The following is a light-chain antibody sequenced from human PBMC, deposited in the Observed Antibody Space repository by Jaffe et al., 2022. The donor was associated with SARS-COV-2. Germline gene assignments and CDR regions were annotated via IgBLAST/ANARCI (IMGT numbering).Light chain of an antibody. Sequence: DIQMTQSPSSLSASVGDRVTITCRASQIIRNYLNWYQQKPGKAPNVLIYAASSLQSGVPSRFSGSGSATDFTLTISSLQVEDSATYYCQQSYSLPYTFGQGTKLEIK. CDR1: QIIRNY. CDR3: QQSYSLPYT. V-gene: IGKV1-39*01. J-gene: IGKJ2*01. CDR2: AAS.